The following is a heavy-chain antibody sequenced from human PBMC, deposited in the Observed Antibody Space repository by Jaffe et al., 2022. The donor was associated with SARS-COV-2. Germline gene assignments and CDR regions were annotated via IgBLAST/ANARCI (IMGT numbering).Heavy chain of an antibody. J-gene: IGHJ3*02. Sequence: EVQLVESGGGLVQPGGSLRLSCAASGFTFSSYSMNWVRQAPGKGLEWVSYISSSSSTIYYADSVKGRFTISRDNAKNSLYLQMNSLRDEDTAVYYCARDRRVGGEVDAFDIWGQGTMVTVSS. D-gene: IGHD3-16*01. V-gene: IGHV3-48*02. CDR3: ARDRRVGGEVDAFDI. CDR1: GFTFSSYS. CDR2: ISSSSSTI.